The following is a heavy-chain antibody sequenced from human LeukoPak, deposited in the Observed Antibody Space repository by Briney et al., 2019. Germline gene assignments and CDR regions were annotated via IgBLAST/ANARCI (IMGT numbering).Heavy chain of an antibody. D-gene: IGHD6-19*01. V-gene: IGHV4-59*08. CDR3: VRSPGYSSGWFDY. CDR1: GGSISSFY. J-gene: IGHJ5*01. CDR2: IYYTGST. Sequence: PSEALSLTCTVSGGSISSFYWSWIRQLPGKGLEYIGDIYYTGSTNYNPSLNSRVTMSVDTSKNQFSLKLTSVTAADTALYYCVRSPGYSSGWFDYWGHGTLVTVSS.